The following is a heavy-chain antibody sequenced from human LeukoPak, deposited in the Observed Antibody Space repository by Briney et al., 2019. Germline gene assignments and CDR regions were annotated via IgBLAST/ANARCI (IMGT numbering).Heavy chain of an antibody. V-gene: IGHV4-34*01. CDR2: INHSGST. J-gene: IGHJ5*02. CDR1: GGSISGYY. D-gene: IGHD2-15*01. CDR3: ARRRVDWFDP. Sequence: RPSETLSLTCAVYGGSISGYYWSWIRQPPGKGLEWIGEINHSGSTNYNPSLKSRVTISVDTSKNQFSLKLSSVTAADTAVYYCARRRVDWFDPWGQGTLVTVFS.